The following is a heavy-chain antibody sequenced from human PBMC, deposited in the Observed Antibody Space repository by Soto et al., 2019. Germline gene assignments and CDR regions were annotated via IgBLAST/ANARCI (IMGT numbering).Heavy chain of an antibody. CDR2: INWNGASA. V-gene: IGHV3-20*04. J-gene: IGHJ4*01. D-gene: IGHD6-25*01. CDR3: ARGLNKAALSFEY. CDR1: GFTFDKYA. Sequence: TGGSLRLSCTVSGFTFDKYAMSWGRQAPGKGLEWISGINWNGASAGYADSVKGRFTISRDNAKNSLYLQMNSLRAEDTALYYCARGLNKAALSFEYWGQGT.